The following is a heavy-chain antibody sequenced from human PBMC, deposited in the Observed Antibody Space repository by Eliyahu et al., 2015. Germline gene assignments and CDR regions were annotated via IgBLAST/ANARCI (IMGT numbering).Heavy chain of an antibody. J-gene: IGHJ4*02. CDR3: ARGPETKSAYYYNY. CDR1: GGTFXSQS. D-gene: IGHD3-22*01. Sequence: QVQLVQSGAEVXKPGSSVKVSCXASGGTFXSQSIDWVRQAPGQGLEWMGGIIPIFGKPNYAQKFQGRVTITADESTSTAYMELSSLRSEDTAVYYCARGPETKSAYYYNYWGQGTLVTVSS. CDR2: IIPIFGKP. V-gene: IGHV1-69*01.